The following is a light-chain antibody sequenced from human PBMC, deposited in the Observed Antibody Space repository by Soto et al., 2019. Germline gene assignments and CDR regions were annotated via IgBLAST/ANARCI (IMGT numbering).Light chain of an antibody. Sequence: SYELTQPPSVSVAPGQTARVTCGGDSIGSKSVHWYQQKSGQAPVLVVFDDSDRPSGIPERFSGSNSGNTATLTISRVEAGDEADYFCQVWDSRSDQWVFGGGTKVTVL. J-gene: IGLJ3*02. V-gene: IGLV3-21*02. CDR1: SIGSKS. CDR3: QVWDSRSDQWV. CDR2: DDS.